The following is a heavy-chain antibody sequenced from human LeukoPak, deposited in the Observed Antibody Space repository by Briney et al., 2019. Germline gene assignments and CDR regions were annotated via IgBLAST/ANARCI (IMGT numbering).Heavy chain of an antibody. Sequence: SETLSLTCTVSGGSISSSNYYWSWIRQPAGKGLEWIGRIYSSGSTNYNPSLKSRVTMSLDTSKNQFSLKLSSVTAADTAVYYCARAAHSGSLAPFDYWGQGTLVTVSS. CDR3: ARAAHSGSLAPFDY. J-gene: IGHJ4*02. D-gene: IGHD1-26*01. V-gene: IGHV4-61*02. CDR2: IYSSGST. CDR1: GGSISSSNYY.